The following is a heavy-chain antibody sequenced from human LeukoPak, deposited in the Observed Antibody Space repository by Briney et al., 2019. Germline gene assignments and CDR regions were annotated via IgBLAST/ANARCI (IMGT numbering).Heavy chain of an antibody. CDR1: GGSISSPNYY. CDR3: ARQITYNYCLRR. D-gene: IGHD5-24*01. V-gene: IGHV4-39*01. CDR2: IYYNGST. J-gene: IGHJ4*02. Sequence: PSETLSLTCTVSGGSISSPNYYWDWIRQPPGEGLEWIGNIYYNGSTYYNPSLKSRVTISVDTSKNQFSLNLSSVTAADTAVYYCARQITYNYCLRRWGQGTLVTVSS.